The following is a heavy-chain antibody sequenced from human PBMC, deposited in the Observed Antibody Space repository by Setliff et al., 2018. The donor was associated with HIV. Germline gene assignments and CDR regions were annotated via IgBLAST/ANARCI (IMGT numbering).Heavy chain of an antibody. CDR1: GYTFTTYG. CDR3: ARERTAYYYDSSGYLDAFDI. CDR2: ISAYNGNT. Sequence: ASVKVSCKASGYTFTTYGISWVRQAPGQGLEWMGWISAYNGNTNYAQKLQGRVSMTTDTSTSTAYMELGSLRSDDTAVYYCARERTAYYYDSSGYLDAFDIWGQGTMVTVS. V-gene: IGHV1-18*01. J-gene: IGHJ3*02. D-gene: IGHD3-22*01.